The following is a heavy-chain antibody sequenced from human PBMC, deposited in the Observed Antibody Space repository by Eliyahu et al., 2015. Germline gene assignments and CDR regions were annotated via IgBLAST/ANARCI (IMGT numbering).Heavy chain of an antibody. Sequence: QVQLQESGPGLVKPSGTLSLTCAVSGGSISXSNWWSWVRQPPGKGLGWIGQNPHSGGSTSNPSLKSRVTISVDKSKNQFSLKVSSVTAADTAVYYCARRGYCSGGSCYSAGYFDYWGQGTLVTVSS. J-gene: IGHJ4*02. V-gene: IGHV4-4*02. D-gene: IGHD2-15*01. CDR2: NPHSGGS. CDR1: GGSISXSNW. CDR3: ARRGYCSGGSCYSAGYFDY.